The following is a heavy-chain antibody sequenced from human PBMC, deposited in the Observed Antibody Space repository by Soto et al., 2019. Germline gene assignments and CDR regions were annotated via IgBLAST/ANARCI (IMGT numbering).Heavy chain of an antibody. D-gene: IGHD2-2*01. CDR1: LGSFIGCY. J-gene: IGHJ4*02. V-gene: IGHV4-34*01. Sequence: TCSVDLGSFIGCYWTLIRQSPEKGLDWIGEVNHSGTTYYNPSLKTRVTISVHTPKNQFSLKMSSVTAADTAVYYCARGIGYCSSINCYSSRRLRFDSWGQGTLVTVYS. CDR3: ARGIGYCSSINCYSSRRLRFDS. CDR2: VNHSGTT.